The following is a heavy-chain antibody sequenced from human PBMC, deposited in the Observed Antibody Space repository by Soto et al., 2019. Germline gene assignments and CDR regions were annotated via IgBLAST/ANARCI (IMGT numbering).Heavy chain of an antibody. J-gene: IGHJ4*02. CDR2: IYYSGST. V-gene: IGHV4-30-4*01. CDR3: AKAVKYAIFDY. D-gene: IGHD2-8*01. CDR1: GGSISSGDYY. Sequence: SETLSLTCTVSGGSISSGDYYWSWIRQPPGKGLEWIGYIYYSGSTYYNPSLKSRVTISVDTSKNQFSLKLSSVTAADTAVYYCAKAVKYAIFDYWGQGTLVTVSS.